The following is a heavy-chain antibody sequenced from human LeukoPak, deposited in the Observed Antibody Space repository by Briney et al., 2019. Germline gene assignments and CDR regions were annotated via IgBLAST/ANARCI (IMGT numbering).Heavy chain of an antibody. V-gene: IGHV3-48*01. Sequence: GGSLRLSCAASGFTFSSYSMNWVRQAPGKGLEWVSYISSSSSTIYYADSVKGRFTISRDNAKNSLYLQMNSLRAEDTAVYYCAKVDGYYDSSGFNFDYWGQGTLVTVSS. CDR1: GFTFSSYS. CDR3: AKVDGYYDSSGFNFDY. D-gene: IGHD3-22*01. J-gene: IGHJ4*02. CDR2: ISSSSSTI.